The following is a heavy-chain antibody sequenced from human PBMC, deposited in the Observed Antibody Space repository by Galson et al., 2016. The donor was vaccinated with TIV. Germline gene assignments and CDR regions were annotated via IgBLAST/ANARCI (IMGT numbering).Heavy chain of an antibody. D-gene: IGHD5-18*01. V-gene: IGHV1-69*13. CDR2: IIPLFSTP. Sequence: SVKVSCKASGGSFSSYVITWVRQAPGQGLEWMGGIIPLFSTPNYAQKFQGRVTITADESTSTAYMELTSLRSEDTATSYWSKDRNTAMDTYYWYYGMDVWGQGTTVTVSS. J-gene: IGHJ6*02. CDR3: SKDRNTAMDTYYWYYGMDV. CDR1: GGSFSSYV.